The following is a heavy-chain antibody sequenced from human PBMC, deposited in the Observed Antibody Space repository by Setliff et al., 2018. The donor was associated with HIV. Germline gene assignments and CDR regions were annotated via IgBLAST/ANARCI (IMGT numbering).Heavy chain of an antibody. J-gene: IGHJ1*01. Sequence: ASVKVSCKASGYTFTSYYMHWVRQAPGQGLEWMGIINPSGGNTRYAQKFQGRVTMTRDTSTSTVYMELSSLRSEDTAVYYCARDGYYNSWYSESFQHWGQGTVVTVSS. CDR2: INPSGGNT. CDR3: ARDGYYNSWYSESFQH. D-gene: IGHD3-3*01. CDR1: GYTFTSYY. V-gene: IGHV1-46*01.